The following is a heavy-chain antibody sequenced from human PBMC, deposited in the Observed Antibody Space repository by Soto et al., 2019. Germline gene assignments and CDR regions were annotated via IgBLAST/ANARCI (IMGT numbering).Heavy chain of an antibody. CDR1: GFTFSSYG. J-gene: IGHJ4*02. D-gene: IGHD6-19*01. Sequence: QVQLVESGGGVVQPGRSLRLSCAASGFTFSSYGMHWVRQAPGKGLVWVAVISYDGSNKYYADSVKGRFTISRDNSKNTLYLQMNSLRAEDTAVYYCAKDGSQWLPIDYWGQGTLVTVSS. CDR3: AKDGSQWLPIDY. V-gene: IGHV3-30*18. CDR2: ISYDGSNK.